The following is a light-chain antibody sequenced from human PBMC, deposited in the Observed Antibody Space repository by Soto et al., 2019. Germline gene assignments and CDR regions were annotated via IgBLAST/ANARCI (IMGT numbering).Light chain of an antibody. CDR1: QSVSSN. Sequence: EIVMTQSPATLSVSPGERATLSCRASQSVSSNLAWYQQKPGQAPRLLIYRASTRATGIPAGFSGGGSGTEFTLTISSLQSEDFAVYYCPQYNNWPLTFGGGTKVDIK. CDR2: RAS. J-gene: IGKJ4*01. V-gene: IGKV3-15*01. CDR3: PQYNNWPLT.